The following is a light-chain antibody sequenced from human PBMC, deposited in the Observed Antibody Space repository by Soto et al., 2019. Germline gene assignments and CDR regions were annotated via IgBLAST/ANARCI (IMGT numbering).Light chain of an antibody. CDR3: QQYKSWPPIT. V-gene: IGKV3-15*01. Sequence: EIVMTQSPATLSVSPGEGVTLYCRASQTVPSRIAWYQQKPGQAPSLLIYGASTRATGVPDRFSGTGSGTEFTLTISSLKSEDYAVYYCQQYKSWPPITFGQGTRLEIK. J-gene: IGKJ5*01. CDR2: GAS. CDR1: QTVPSR.